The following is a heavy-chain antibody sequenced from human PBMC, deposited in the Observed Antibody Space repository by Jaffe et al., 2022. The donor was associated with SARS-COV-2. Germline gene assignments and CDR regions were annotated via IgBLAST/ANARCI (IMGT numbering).Heavy chain of an antibody. J-gene: IGHJ4*02. V-gene: IGHV3-21*02. CDR2: ISSTSSKI. D-gene: IGHD3-16*01. CDR3: AKEKYSDNRYYFDY. Sequence: EVQLVESGGGLVKPGGSLRLSCAASGFTFSSYMMNWVRQAPGKGLEWVSSISSTSSKIYDADSVKGRFTISRDNAKNSLYLQMNSLRAEDTAVYYCAKEKYSDNRYYFDYWGQGTLVTVSS. CDR1: GFTFSSYM.